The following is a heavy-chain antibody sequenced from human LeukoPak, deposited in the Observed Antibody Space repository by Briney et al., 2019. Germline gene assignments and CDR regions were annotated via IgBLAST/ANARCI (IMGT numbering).Heavy chain of an antibody. D-gene: IGHD3-16*02. V-gene: IGHV3-30*18. CDR1: GFTFSNYG. CDR2: ISYDGSNK. CDR3: AKGHSTFRLGELSCDY. J-gene: IGHJ4*02. Sequence: GRSLRLSCAASGFTFSNYGMHWVRQAPGKGLEWVAVISYDGSNKYYADSVKGRFTISRDNSKNTLYLQMNSLRAEDTAVYYCAKGHSTFRLGELSCDYWGQGTLVTVSS.